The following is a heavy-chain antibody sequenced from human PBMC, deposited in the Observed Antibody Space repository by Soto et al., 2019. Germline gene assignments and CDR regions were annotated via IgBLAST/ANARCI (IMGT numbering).Heavy chain of an antibody. CDR2: VSSSGNT. Sequence: SETLSLTCTVSGDSFGNYYWFWIRQRVGEGLEWIGRVSSSGNTNANPTLNSRATMSIDTSKNQFSLRLRSVTSADTAVYHCARADYEILTWSYDMDVWGQGITVTVS. CDR1: GDSFGNYY. D-gene: IGHD3-9*01. V-gene: IGHV4-4*07. CDR3: ARADYEILTWSYDMDV. J-gene: IGHJ6*02.